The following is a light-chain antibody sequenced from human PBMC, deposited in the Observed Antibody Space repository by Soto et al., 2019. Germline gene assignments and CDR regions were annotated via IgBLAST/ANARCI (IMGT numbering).Light chain of an antibody. V-gene: IGKV3-11*01. CDR3: QQYNSAPLT. J-gene: IGKJ4*01. Sequence: EIVLTQSPATLSLSPGERATLSSRASQSVSSYLAWYQQKPGQAPRLLIYDVSNRATGIPARFSGSGSGTEFTLTISSLQSEDFAVYYCQQYNSAPLTFGGGTKVDI. CDR1: QSVSSY. CDR2: DVS.